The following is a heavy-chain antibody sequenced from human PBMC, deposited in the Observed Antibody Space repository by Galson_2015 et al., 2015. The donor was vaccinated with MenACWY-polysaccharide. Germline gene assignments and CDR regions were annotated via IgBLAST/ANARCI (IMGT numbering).Heavy chain of an antibody. D-gene: IGHD6-13*01. CDR3: AKIGPRSSWTMGIDY. V-gene: IGHV3-23*01. CDR1: GFSFSANG. J-gene: IGHJ4*02. Sequence: SLRLSCAASGFSFSANGMSWVRQAPGRWLEWVSGSGSGGGLYYADSVKGRFTVSRDNSKNTLYLQMNNLRAEDTAVYYCAKIGPRSSWTMGIDYWGQGTLVTVSS. CDR2: SGSGGGL.